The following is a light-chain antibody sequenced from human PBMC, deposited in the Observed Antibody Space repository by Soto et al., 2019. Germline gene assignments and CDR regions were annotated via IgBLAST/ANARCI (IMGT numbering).Light chain of an antibody. CDR3: SSYTSSSTVV. CDR2: DVS. Sequence: QSALTQPASVSGSPGQSITISGTGTSSDVGGYNLVSWYHQHPGKAPKLMIYDVSNRPSGVSNRFSGSKSGNTASRTISGLQAEDEADYYCSSYTSSSTVVFGGGTKLTVL. V-gene: IGLV2-14*01. J-gene: IGLJ2*01. CDR1: SSDVGGYNL.